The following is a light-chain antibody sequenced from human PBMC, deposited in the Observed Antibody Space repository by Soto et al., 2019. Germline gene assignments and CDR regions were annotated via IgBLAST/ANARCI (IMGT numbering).Light chain of an antibody. V-gene: IGKV1-39*01. CDR2: DVS. J-gene: IGKJ3*01. CDR3: QQSYSVPFT. CDR1: QSITTY. Sequence: DIHMTQSRSSLSASVGDRVTITCRASQSITTYLNWYQQKPGKAPKLLIYDVSSLQSGVPSRFSGSGSGTDFTLTISSLQPEDSAGYYCQQSYSVPFTFGPGTKVDIK.